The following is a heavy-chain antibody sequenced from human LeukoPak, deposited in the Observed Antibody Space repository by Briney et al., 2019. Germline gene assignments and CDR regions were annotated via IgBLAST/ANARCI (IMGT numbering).Heavy chain of an antibody. CDR2: IYYSGST. J-gene: IGHJ5*01. Sequence: SETLSLTCTVSGGSISSNYWSWIRQPPGKGLEWIGYIYYSGSTNYNPSLKSRVTIPVDTSKNQFSLKLSSVTAADTAVYFCARGSNWYGSWGQGTLVTVSS. V-gene: IGHV4-59*01. CDR1: GGSISSNY. CDR3: ARGSNWYGS.